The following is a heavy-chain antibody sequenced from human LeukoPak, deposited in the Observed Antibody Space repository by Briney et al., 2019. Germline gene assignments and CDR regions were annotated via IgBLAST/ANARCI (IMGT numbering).Heavy chain of an antibody. J-gene: IGHJ3*02. D-gene: IGHD3-16*01. CDR3: AREDVRLVGGAFDI. CDR1: GFTFSSYW. V-gene: IGHV3-74*01. CDR2: INSDGSST. Sequence: GGSLRLSCAASGFTFSSYWMHWVRQAPGKGLVWVPHINSDGSSTSYADSVKGRFTISRDNAKNTLYLQRNSLRAEDTAVYYCAREDVRLVGGAFDIWGQGTMVTVSS.